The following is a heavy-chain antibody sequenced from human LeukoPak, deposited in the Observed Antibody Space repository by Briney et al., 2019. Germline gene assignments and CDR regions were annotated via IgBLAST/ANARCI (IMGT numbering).Heavy chain of an antibody. CDR2: INPNSGGT. Sequence: GASVKVSCKASGYTFTGFYIHWVRQAPGQGLEWMGWINPNSGGTNYAQKFQGRVTKTWDTPITTAYMEISRLKSDVTAMYYCAREGPNYDSGGLPYWGQGTLVAVSS. V-gene: IGHV1-2*02. CDR1: GYTFTGFY. D-gene: IGHD3-22*01. CDR3: AREGPNYDSGGLPY. J-gene: IGHJ4*02.